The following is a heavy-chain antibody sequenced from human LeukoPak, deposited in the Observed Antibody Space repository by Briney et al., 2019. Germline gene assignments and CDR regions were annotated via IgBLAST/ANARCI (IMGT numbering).Heavy chain of an antibody. J-gene: IGHJ4*02. V-gene: IGHV4-39*01. CDR3: ARQKRWDGYTLDS. D-gene: IGHD5-24*01. CDR1: GGSISSYY. CDR2: VSYSGST. Sequence: PSETLSLTCTVSGGSISSYYWGWIRQPPGKGLEWIGSVSYSGSTYYNPSLKSRVTISVDTSKNQFSLKLSSVAAADTAVYYCARQKRWDGYTLDSWGQGTLVTVSS.